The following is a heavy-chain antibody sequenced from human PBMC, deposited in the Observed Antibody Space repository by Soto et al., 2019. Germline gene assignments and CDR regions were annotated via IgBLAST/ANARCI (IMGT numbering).Heavy chain of an antibody. CDR3: ATCQLGEYYYAMDI. J-gene: IGHJ6*02. CDR1: GDSITTYKW. V-gene: IGHV4-4*02. CDR2: IYDSGNT. D-gene: IGHD7-27*01. Sequence: SETLSLTCGVSGDSITTYKWWTWVRQTPGKGLEWIGEIYDSGNTRYNPSLKSRVTISKDTSKNELSLKLNSVTVADTAVYYCATCQLGEYYYAMDIWGQGTTLTVSS.